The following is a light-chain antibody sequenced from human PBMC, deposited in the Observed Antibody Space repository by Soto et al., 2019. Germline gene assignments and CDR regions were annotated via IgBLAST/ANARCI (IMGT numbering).Light chain of an antibody. Sequence: QSVLTQPPSASGTPGQRVTISCSGSSSNIETNDIFWHQQLPGSAPKLLTYSNDQRPSGVPDRFSASKSGTSASLAISGLRSEDEAEYICATWDDSLSGVVFGGGTKLTVL. J-gene: IGLJ2*01. V-gene: IGLV1-47*02. CDR1: SSNIETND. CDR3: ATWDDSLSGVV. CDR2: SND.